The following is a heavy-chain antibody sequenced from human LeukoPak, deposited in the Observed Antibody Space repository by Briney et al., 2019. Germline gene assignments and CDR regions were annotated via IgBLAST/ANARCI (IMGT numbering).Heavy chain of an antibody. CDR3: ARVVVPAGGGVVDY. Sequence: ASVKVSCKASGYTFTDYYMHWVRQAPGQGLERMGWINSNSGGTNYAQKFQGRVTMTRDTSISTAYMELSSLRSDDTAVYYCARVVVPAGGGVVDYWGQGTLVTVSS. V-gene: IGHV1-2*02. J-gene: IGHJ4*02. D-gene: IGHD3-16*01. CDR2: INSNSGGT. CDR1: GYTFTDYY.